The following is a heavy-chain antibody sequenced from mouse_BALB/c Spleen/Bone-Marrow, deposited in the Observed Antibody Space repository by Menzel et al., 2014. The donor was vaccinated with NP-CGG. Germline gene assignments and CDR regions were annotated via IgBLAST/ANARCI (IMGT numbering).Heavy chain of an antibody. J-gene: IGHJ3*01. CDR3: ARDYGNLAWFAY. D-gene: IGHD2-1*01. CDR1: GYPFSSYW. Sequence: QVQLQQSGAELVRPGSSVKISCKASGYPFSSYWMSWVKQRPGQGLEWTGQIYPGDGETNYNGKFKGNATLTADKSSSTAYMQLISLTSEDSAVYFCARDYGNLAWFAYWGQGTLVTVSA. CDR2: IYPGDGET. V-gene: IGHV1-80*01.